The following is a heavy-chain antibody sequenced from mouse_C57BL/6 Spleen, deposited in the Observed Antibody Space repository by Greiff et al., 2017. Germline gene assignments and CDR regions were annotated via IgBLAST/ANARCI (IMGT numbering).Heavy chain of an antibody. J-gene: IGHJ4*01. CDR2: INPNYGTT. V-gene: IGHV1-39*01. CDR3: ARSEGVEDYAMDY. D-gene: IGHD1-1*01. CDR1: GYSFTDYN. Sequence: VQLQQSGPELVKPGASVKISCKASGYSFTDYNMNWVKQSNGKSLEWIGVINPNYGTTNYNQKCKGKATLTVDQSSSTAYMQLNSLTSEDSAVYYCARSEGVEDYAMDYWGQGTSVTVSS.